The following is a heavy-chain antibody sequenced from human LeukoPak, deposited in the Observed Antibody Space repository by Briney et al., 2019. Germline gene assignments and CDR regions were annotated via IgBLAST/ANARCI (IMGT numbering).Heavy chain of an antibody. V-gene: IGHV4-34*01. CDR1: GGSFSGYY. CDR3: ARAAGTFPFDY. CDR2: INHSGST. J-gene: IGHJ4*02. D-gene: IGHD6-13*01. Sequence: SETPSLTCAVYGGSFSGYYWSWIRQPPGKGLEWIGEINHSGSTNYNPSLKSRVTISVDTSKNQFSLKLSSVTAADTAVYYCARAAGTFPFDYWGQGTLVTVSS.